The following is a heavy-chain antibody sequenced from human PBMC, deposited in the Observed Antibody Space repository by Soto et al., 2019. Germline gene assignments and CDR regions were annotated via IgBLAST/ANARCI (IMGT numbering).Heavy chain of an antibody. Sequence: GESLKISCKGSGYSFTNNWISWVRQMPGKGLEWMGRIDPRDSYTNYSPSFQGHVTISVDKSDTSYLQWNTLKASDSAMYFCARSYCLPNRCYNGYFDYSGRGPLVTVSS. CDR1: GYSFTNNW. V-gene: IGHV5-10-1*01. D-gene: IGHD2-2*02. CDR2: IDPRDSYT. CDR3: ARSYCLPNRCYNGYFDY. J-gene: IGHJ4*01.